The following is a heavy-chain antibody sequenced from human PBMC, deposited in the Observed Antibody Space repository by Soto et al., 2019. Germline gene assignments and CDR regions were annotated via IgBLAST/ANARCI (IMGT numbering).Heavy chain of an antibody. CDR1: GFTFSSYS. Sequence: KPGGSLRLSCAASGFTFSSYSMNWVRQAPGKGLEWVSSISSSSSYIYYADSVKGRFTISRDNAKNSLYLQMNSLRAGDTAVYYCARDKSKCGGDCYFYGMDVWGQGTTVTVSS. CDR2: ISSSSSYI. V-gene: IGHV3-21*01. D-gene: IGHD2-21*01. J-gene: IGHJ6*02. CDR3: ARDKSKCGGDCYFYGMDV.